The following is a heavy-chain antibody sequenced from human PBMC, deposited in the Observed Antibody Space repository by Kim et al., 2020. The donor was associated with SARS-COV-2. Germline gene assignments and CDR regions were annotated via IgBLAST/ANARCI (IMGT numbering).Heavy chain of an antibody. CDR1: GYIFTNYY. CDR3: VREKDGGHFDY. J-gene: IGHJ4*02. Sequence: ASVKVSCKTSGYIFTNYYIHWVRQAPGQGLEYMGVINPSTDFTIYAQKLQGRVTMTKDTSTSTVYMELSSLGSDDTALYYCVREKDGGHFDYWGQGALVTVSS. D-gene: IGHD3-16*01. CDR2: INPSTDFT. V-gene: IGHV1-46*04.